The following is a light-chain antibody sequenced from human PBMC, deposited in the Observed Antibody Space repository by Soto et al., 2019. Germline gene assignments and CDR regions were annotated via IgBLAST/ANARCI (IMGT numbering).Light chain of an antibody. J-gene: IGLJ1*01. CDR3: SSYTTSSTYV. Sequence: QSALTQPASVSGSPGQWITISCTGTSSDVGGYNYVSWYQQHPGKAPKLLICDVSNRPSGVSNRFSGSKSGNTASLTISGLKAEDEADYYCSSYTTSSTYVFGTGTKLTVL. CDR1: SSDVGGYNY. CDR2: DVS. V-gene: IGLV2-14*01.